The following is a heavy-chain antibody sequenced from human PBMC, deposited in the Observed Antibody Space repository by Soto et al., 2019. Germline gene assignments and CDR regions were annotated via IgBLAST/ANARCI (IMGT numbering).Heavy chain of an antibody. CDR3: ARRHYLTAFDY. Sequence: SETPSLTCAVYGGSFSGYYWSWIRQPPGKGLEWIGEINHSGSTNYNPSLKSRVTISVDTSKNQFSLKLSSVTAADTAVYYCARRHYLTAFDYWGQGTLVTVSS. V-gene: IGHV4-34*01. J-gene: IGHJ4*02. CDR2: INHSGST. CDR1: GGSFSGYY. D-gene: IGHD1-26*01.